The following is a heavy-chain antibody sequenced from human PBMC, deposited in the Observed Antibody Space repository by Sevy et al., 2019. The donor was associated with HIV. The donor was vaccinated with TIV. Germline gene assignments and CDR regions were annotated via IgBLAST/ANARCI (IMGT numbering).Heavy chain of an antibody. J-gene: IGHJ4*02. CDR2: IWYDGSNK. V-gene: IGHV3-33*01. Sequence: GGSLRLSSAASGFTFSSYGMRWVRQTPDKGLEWVAVIWYDGSNKYYADSVKGRFTISRDNSKNTLYLQMNSLRAEDTAVYYCARDKLPPVMVTMVRGALSYYFDYWGQGTLVTVSS. D-gene: IGHD3-10*01. CDR3: ARDKLPPVMVTMVRGALSYYFDY. CDR1: GFTFSSYG.